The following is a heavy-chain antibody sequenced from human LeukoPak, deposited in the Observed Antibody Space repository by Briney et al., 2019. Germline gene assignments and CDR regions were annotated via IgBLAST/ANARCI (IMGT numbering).Heavy chain of an antibody. Sequence: PSETLSLTCAVYGGSFNDYYWSWIRQPPGKGLEWIGEINHSVSTNYNPSLKSRVAISVDTSKNQFSLKLSSVTAADTAVYYCTSRNYYDSSGYYYFDYWGRGTLVTVSS. V-gene: IGHV4-34*01. D-gene: IGHD3-22*01. CDR3: TSRNYYDSSGYYYFDY. CDR2: INHSVST. CDR1: GGSFNDYY. J-gene: IGHJ4*02.